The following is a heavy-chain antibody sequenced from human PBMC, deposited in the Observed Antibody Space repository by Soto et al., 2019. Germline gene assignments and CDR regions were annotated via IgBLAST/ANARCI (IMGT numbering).Heavy chain of an antibody. CDR1: VYTFTSYG. V-gene: IGHV1-18*01. Sequence: ASVKVSCKASVYTFTSYGISWVRQAPGQGLEWMGWISAYNGNTNYAQKLQGRVTMTTDTSTSTAYMELRSLRSDDTAVYYCASLRAVAGNNWFDPWGQGTLVTVSS. D-gene: IGHD6-19*01. J-gene: IGHJ5*02. CDR3: ASLRAVAGNNWFDP. CDR2: ISAYNGNT.